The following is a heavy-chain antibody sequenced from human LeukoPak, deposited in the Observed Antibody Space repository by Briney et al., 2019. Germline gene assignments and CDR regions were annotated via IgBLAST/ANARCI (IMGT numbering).Heavy chain of an antibody. CDR3: AKMGYCSSTRCYTHGRSVVGY. CDR1: GFTFDDYA. CDR2: ISLNSGSI. D-gene: IGHD2-2*02. V-gene: IGHV3-9*03. Sequence: GGSLRLSCAAPGFTFDDYAMHWVRHAPGKGRGWVSGISLNSGSIDYAESVKGRFTLSRDNAKNSLYLQMNSLRAQDIALYYCAKMGYCSSTRCYTHGRSVVGYWGQGTLVTVSS. J-gene: IGHJ4*02.